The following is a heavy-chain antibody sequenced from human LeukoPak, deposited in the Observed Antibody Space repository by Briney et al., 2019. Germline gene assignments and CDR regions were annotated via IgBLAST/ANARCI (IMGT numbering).Heavy chain of an antibody. CDR2: FHYSGST. Sequence: SSETLSLTCRVSGASVSNYYWSWIRQSPGKGLEWIGFFHYSGSTNYNPSLNSRVTTSIDTSVNQLSLTLVSVTAADTAVYFCARHHDGGPKLRLDFWGLGVLVTVSS. J-gene: IGHJ4*02. D-gene: IGHD2-15*01. V-gene: IGHV4-59*08. CDR3: ARHHDGGPKLRLDF. CDR1: GASVSNYY.